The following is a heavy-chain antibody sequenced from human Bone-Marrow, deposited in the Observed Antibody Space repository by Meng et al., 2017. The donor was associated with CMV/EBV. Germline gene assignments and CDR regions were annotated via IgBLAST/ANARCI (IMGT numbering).Heavy chain of an antibody. J-gene: IGHJ4*02. CDR3: ALGLLPYYYDSSGYDY. D-gene: IGHD3-22*01. Sequence: GESLKISCAASGFTFSSYSMNWVRQAPGKGLEWVSYISSSSSNIYYADSVKGRFTISRDNANNSLYLQMNSLRAAEETVYYCALGLLPYYYDSSGYDYWGQGTRVTVSS. CDR2: ISSSSSNI. V-gene: IGHV3-48*04. CDR1: GFTFSSYS.